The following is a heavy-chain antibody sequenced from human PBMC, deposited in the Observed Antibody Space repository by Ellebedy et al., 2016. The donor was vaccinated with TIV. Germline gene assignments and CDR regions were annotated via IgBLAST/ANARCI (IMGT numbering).Heavy chain of an antibody. CDR2: IFPSTSDT. Sequence: GESLKISCTGSGYNFPNHWIGWVRQTPEKGLEWMGSIFPSTSDTRYSLSFKGRVAISVDPSTSTAYLQLNSLKASDSAMYYCAGRPAFDMWGQGALVTVSS. J-gene: IGHJ3*02. CDR3: AGRPAFDM. CDR1: GYNFPNHW. V-gene: IGHV5-51*01.